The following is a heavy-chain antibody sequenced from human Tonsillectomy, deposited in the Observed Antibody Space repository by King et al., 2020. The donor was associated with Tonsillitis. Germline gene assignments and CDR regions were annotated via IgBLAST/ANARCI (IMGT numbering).Heavy chain of an antibody. D-gene: IGHD2-2*02. CDR2: ISSSGSTI. V-gene: IGHV3-11*01. CDR1: GFTSSDYY. Sequence: VQLVESGGGLVKPGGSLRLSCAASGFTSSDYYMSWIRPAPGKGLEWVSYISSSGSTIYSADSVKGRFTISRDNAKNSLYLQMNSLRAEDTAVYYCARGRFCSSTSCYTRFLVNYWGQGTLVTVSS. CDR3: ARGRFCSSTSCYTRFLVNY. J-gene: IGHJ4*02.